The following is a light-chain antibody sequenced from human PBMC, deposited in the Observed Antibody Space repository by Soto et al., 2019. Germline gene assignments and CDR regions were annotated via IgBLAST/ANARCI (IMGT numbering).Light chain of an antibody. CDR1: SSDIGTYNY. Sequence: QSALTQPASVSASPGQSITISCTGTSSDIGTYNYVSWYQQHPGKAPKLMIFEVNNRPSWVSNRFSGSKSGNTAYLTVSGLQAEDEADYYCSSYTPSNTWVFGVGTKLTVL. CDR3: SSYTPSNTWV. J-gene: IGLJ3*02. V-gene: IGLV2-14*01. CDR2: EVN.